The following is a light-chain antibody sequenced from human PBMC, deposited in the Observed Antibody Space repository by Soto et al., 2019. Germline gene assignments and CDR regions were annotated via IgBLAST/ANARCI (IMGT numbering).Light chain of an antibody. CDR3: GTWDSSLSAGV. CDR2: DND. Sequence: HSVLTQPPSVSAAPGQKVTISCSGSSSNVEHNYVSWYQQLPGTAPKLLIYDNDKRPSGIPDRFSGSKSGTSATLGITGLQTGDEADYYCGTWDSSLSAGVFGGGTKVTVL. CDR1: SSNVEHNY. V-gene: IGLV1-51*01. J-gene: IGLJ3*02.